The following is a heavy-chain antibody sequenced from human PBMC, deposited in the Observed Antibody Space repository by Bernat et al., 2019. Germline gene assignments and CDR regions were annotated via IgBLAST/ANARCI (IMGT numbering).Heavy chain of an antibody. CDR1: GGSISSSSYY. CDR2: IYYSGST. J-gene: IGHJ6*03. D-gene: IGHD1-26*01. Sequence: QLQLQESGPGLVKPSETLSLTCTVSGGSISSSSYYWGWIRQPPGKGLEWIGSIYYSGSTYYNPSLKSRVTISVDTSKNQFSLKLSSVTAADTAVYYCARGGYYASQDMDVWGKGTTVTVSS. CDR3: ARGGYYASQDMDV. V-gene: IGHV4-39*01.